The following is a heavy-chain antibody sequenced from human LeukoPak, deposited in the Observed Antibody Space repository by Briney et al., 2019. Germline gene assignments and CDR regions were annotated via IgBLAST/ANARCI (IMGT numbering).Heavy chain of an antibody. CDR3: AKDRQQLVPRDAFDI. V-gene: IGHV3-66*03. Sequence: GGSLRLSCTVSGFTVSSNSMSWVRQAPGKGLEWVSFIYSDNTHYSDSVKGRFTISRDNSKNTLYLQMNSLRAEDTAVYYCAKDRQQLVPRDAFDIWGQGTMVTVSS. J-gene: IGHJ3*02. CDR1: GFTVSSNS. CDR2: IYSDNT. D-gene: IGHD6-13*01.